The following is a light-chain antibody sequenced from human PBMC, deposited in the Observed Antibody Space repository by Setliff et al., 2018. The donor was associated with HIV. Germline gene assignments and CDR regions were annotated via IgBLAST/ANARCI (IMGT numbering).Light chain of an antibody. Sequence: QSALAQPASVSGSPGQSITISCTGTSSDVGGYSLVSWYQHHPGKAPKLMISEVSKRPSGVSNRFSGSRSGNTASLTISGLQAEDEADYYCCSYAGTITFYVFGTGTKVTVL. CDR3: CSYAGTITFYV. J-gene: IGLJ1*01. V-gene: IGLV2-23*02. CDR2: EVS. CDR1: SSDVGGYSL.